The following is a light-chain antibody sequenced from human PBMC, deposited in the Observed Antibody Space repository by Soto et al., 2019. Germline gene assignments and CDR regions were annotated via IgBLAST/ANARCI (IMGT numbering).Light chain of an antibody. Sequence: DIQVTQYTSSLSSCVGDTVTITCRASQGISTLLAWYQQKPGEAPKLLIYDASALPRGVPSRFSGSGSGTKFTLTIASLQPDDFATYYCQQYESFSGTFGPGTNV. J-gene: IGKJ1*01. CDR3: QQYESFSGT. CDR1: QGISTL. V-gene: IGKV1D-16*01. CDR2: DAS.